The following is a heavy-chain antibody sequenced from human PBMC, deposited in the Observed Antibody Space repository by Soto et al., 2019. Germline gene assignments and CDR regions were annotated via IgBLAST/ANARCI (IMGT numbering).Heavy chain of an antibody. CDR1: GGTFSSYA. V-gene: IGHV1-69*13. CDR2: IIPIFGTA. CDR3: ARNTRPFYDFWSGYYTGVHYYGMDV. Sequence: SVKVSCKASGGTFSSYAISWVRQAPGQGLEWMGGIIPIFGTANYAQKFQGRVTITADESTSTAYMELSSLRSEDTAVYYYARNTRPFYDFWSGYYTGVHYYGMDVWGQGTTVTVSS. J-gene: IGHJ6*02. D-gene: IGHD3-3*01.